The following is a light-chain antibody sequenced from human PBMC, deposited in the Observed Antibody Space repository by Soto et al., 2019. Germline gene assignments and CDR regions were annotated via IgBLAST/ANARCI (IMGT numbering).Light chain of an antibody. CDR1: QVLKNY. CDR2: WAS. CDR3: QQYYSSWT. V-gene: IGKV4-1*01. J-gene: IGKJ1*01. Sequence: DIVMTQSPDSLPVSLGERATIKCKCSQVLKNYLTWYQQKAGQPPKLLIDWASTRASGVPDRFTGSGSGTDFTLTISSLQTEDVAVYYCQQYYSSWTFGDGTKVEI.